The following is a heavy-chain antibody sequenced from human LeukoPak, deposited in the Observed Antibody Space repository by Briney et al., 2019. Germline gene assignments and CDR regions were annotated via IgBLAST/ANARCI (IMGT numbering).Heavy chain of an antibody. CDR3: AKCGHLKMATTYGDY. J-gene: IGHJ4*02. CDR2: ISGSGGST. CDR1: GFTFSSYA. V-gene: IGHV3-23*01. D-gene: IGHD5-24*01. Sequence: PGGSLRLSCAASGFTFSSYAMSWVRQAPGKGLEWVSAISGSGGSTYYADSVKGRFTISRDNSKNTLYLQMNSLRAEDTAVYYYAKCGHLKMATTYGDYWGQGTLVTVSS.